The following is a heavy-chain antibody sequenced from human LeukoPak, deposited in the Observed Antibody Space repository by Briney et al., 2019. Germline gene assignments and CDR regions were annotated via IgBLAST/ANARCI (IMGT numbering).Heavy chain of an antibody. Sequence: SETLSLTCTVSGGSISSYYWSWIRQPPGKGLEWIGYIYYSGSTNYNPSLKSRVTISVDTSKNQFSLKLSSVTAADTAVYYCARDKSSSGYHTWGQGTLVTVSS. J-gene: IGHJ4*02. V-gene: IGHV4-59*01. CDR3: ARDKSSSGYHT. CDR1: GGSISSYY. CDR2: IYYSGST. D-gene: IGHD3-22*01.